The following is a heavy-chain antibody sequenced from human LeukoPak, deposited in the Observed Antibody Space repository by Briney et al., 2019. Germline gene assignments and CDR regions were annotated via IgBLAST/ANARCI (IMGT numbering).Heavy chain of an antibody. CDR2: IWYDGSNK. CDR3: ARDGQGTFDY. V-gene: IGHV3-33*01. Sequence: PGGSLRLSCAASGFTFSSYGMHWVRQAPGKGVEWVAVIWYDGSNKYYADSVKGRFTISRDNSKNTLYLQMNSLRAEDTAVYYCARDGQGTFDYWGQGTLVTVSS. J-gene: IGHJ4*02. CDR1: GFTFSSYG.